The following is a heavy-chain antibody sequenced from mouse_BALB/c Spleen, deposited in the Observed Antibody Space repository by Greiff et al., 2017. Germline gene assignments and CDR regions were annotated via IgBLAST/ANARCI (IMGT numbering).Heavy chain of an antibody. CDR3: ARGGTWGAMDY. CDR1: GFTFSSFG. J-gene: IGHJ4*01. Sequence: EVKLVESGGGLVQPGGSRKLSCAASGFTFSSFGMHWVRQAPEKGLEWVAYISSGSSTIYYADTVKGRFTISRDNPKNTLFLQMTSLRSEDTAMYYCARGGTWGAMDYWGQGTSVTVSS. D-gene: IGHD3-3*01. CDR2: ISSGSSTI. V-gene: IGHV5-17*02.